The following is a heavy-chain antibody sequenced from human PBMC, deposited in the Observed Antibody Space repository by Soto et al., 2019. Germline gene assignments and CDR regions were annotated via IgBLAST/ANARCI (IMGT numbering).Heavy chain of an antibody. V-gene: IGHV3-23*01. J-gene: IGHJ6*04. Sequence: GGSLRLSCAASGFIFSNYAMTWVRQAPGKGLEWVSGVSGSGGTTFYAGSVKGRFVISRDNSKNTLSLQMNSLRAEDTAVYYCAVRYGIRTTCPPLNSYVDVDVWGKGTTVTVSS. D-gene: IGHD4-17*01. CDR3: AVRYGIRTTCPPLNSYVDVDV. CDR2: VSGSGGTT. CDR1: GFIFSNYA.